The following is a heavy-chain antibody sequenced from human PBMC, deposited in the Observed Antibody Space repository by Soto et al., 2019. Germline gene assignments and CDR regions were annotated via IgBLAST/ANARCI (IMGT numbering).Heavy chain of an antibody. CDR1: GGSSSGYY. Sequence: PSETLSLTCAVYGGSSSGYYWSWIRQPPGKGLEWIGEINHSGSTNYNPSLKSRVTISVDTSKNQFSLKLSSVTAADTAVYYCARWSHCSSTSCYGYYYYYMDVWGKGTTVTVSS. CDR2: INHSGST. D-gene: IGHD2-2*01. CDR3: ARWSHCSSTSCYGYYYYYMDV. V-gene: IGHV4-34*01. J-gene: IGHJ6*03.